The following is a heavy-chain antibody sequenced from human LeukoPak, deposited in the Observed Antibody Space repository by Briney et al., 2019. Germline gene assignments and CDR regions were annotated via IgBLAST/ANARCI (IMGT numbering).Heavy chain of an antibody. J-gene: IGHJ4*02. Sequence: GGSLRLSCAASGFTLSSYEMNWVRQAPGKGLEWVSYISSSGSTIYYADSVKGRFTISRDNSKKTLYLQMKSLRAEDTAVYYCAKGFGSYYSSGVYMAYWGQGTLVTVSS. V-gene: IGHV3-48*03. CDR1: GFTLSSYE. CDR3: AKGFGSYYSSGVYMAY. CDR2: ISSSGSTI. D-gene: IGHD1-26*01.